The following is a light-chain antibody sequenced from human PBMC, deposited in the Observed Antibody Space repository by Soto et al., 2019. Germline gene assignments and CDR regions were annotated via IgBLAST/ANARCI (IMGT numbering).Light chain of an antibody. CDR2: DSF. CDR1: QSVSSNS. J-gene: IGKJ1*01. V-gene: IGKV3-20*01. CDR3: QQYGSSPWT. Sequence: ETMMTQSPATLSLSPGKRATLSCRASQSVSSNSLAWYQQKPGQAPRLLIYDSFIRATGIPDRFSGSGSGSDFTLTISRLEPEDFAVYHCQQYGSSPWTFGQGTKVDI.